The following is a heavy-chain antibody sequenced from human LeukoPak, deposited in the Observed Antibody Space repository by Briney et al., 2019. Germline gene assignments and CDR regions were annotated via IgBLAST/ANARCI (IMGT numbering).Heavy chain of an antibody. J-gene: IGHJ6*02. CDR1: GGSINSGGYY. Sequence: PSETLSLTCTVSGGSINSGGYYWCWIRQRPGKGLEYFGYIYSSGSTYYNPSLKSRVTISMDTSKNQFSLTLTSVTAADTAVYYCARSPLGGGMDVWGQGTTVTVSS. D-gene: IGHD3-16*01. CDR3: ARSPLGGGMDV. V-gene: IGHV4-31*03. CDR2: IYSSGST.